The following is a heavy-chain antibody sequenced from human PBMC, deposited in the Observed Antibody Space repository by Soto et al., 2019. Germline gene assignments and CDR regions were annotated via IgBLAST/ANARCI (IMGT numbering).Heavy chain of an antibody. J-gene: IGHJ4*02. CDR2: IYYSGST. CDR1: GGSISSGDYY. V-gene: IGHV4-30-4*01. Sequence: PSETLSLTCTVSGGSISSGDYYWSWIRQPPGKGLEWIGYIYYSGSTYYNPSLKSRVTISVDTSKNQFSLKLSSVTAADTAVYYCARAYDSSGYYRFPFDYWGQGTLVTVSS. CDR3: ARAYDSSGYYRFPFDY. D-gene: IGHD3-22*01.